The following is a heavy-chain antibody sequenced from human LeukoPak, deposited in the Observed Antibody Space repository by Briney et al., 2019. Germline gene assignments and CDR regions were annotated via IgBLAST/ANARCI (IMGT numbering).Heavy chain of an antibody. J-gene: IGHJ4*02. CDR1: GFTFSSYW. V-gene: IGHV3-74*01. Sequence: GGSLRLSCAASGFTFSSYWMYWVRQAPGKGLVWVSRINSDESSTSYADSVKGRFTISRDNAKNTLYLQMNSLRAEDTAVYYCATNGDALVGAAANDYWGQGTLVTVSS. CDR3: ATNGDALVGAAANDY. D-gene: IGHD2-8*02. CDR2: INSDESST.